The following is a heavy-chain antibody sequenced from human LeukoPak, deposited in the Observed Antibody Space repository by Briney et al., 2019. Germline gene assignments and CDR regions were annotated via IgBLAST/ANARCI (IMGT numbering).Heavy chain of an antibody. J-gene: IGHJ6*03. V-gene: IGHV1-46*01. CDR1: GYIFTSYG. CDR2: INPSGGST. CDR3: ARGVTIFGVDNYYYYYMDV. Sequence: GASVKVSCKASGYIFTSYGISWVRQAPGQGLEWMGIINPSGGSTSYAQKFQGRVTMTRDMSTSTVYMELSSLRSEDTAVYYCARGVTIFGVDNYYYYYMDVWGKGTTVTVSS. D-gene: IGHD3-3*01.